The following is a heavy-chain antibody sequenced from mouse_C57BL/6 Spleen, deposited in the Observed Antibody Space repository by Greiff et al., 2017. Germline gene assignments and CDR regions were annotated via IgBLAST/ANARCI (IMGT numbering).Heavy chain of an antibody. Sequence: EVQLVESGGGLVKPGGSLKLSCAASGFTFSDYGMHWVRQAPEKGLEWVAYISSGSSTIYYADTVKGRFTISRDNAKNTLFLQMTSLRSEDTAMYYCARGYYYGQFAYWGQGTLVTVSA. D-gene: IGHD1-1*01. V-gene: IGHV5-17*01. CDR3: ARGYYYGQFAY. J-gene: IGHJ3*01. CDR1: GFTFSDYG. CDR2: ISSGSSTI.